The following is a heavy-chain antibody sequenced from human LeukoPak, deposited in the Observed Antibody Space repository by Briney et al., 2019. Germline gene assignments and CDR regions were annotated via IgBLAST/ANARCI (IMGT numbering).Heavy chain of an antibody. Sequence: GGSLRLSCTVSGFTVSSNFMSWVRQAPGKGLEWVSFIYSDNTHYSDSVKGRFTISRDNSKNTLYLQMNSLRAEDTAVYYCARRAGAYSHPYDYWGQGTLVTVSS. D-gene: IGHD4/OR15-4a*01. J-gene: IGHJ4*02. CDR1: GFTVSSNF. CDR2: IYSDNT. V-gene: IGHV3-53*01. CDR3: ARRAGAYSHPYDY.